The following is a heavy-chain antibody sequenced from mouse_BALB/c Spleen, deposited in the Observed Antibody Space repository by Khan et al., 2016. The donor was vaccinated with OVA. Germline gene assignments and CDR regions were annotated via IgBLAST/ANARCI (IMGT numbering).Heavy chain of an antibody. CDR2: ISDGGGST. V-gene: IGHV5-12-2*01. CDR3: ASGIRPSYYYAVDY. J-gene: IGHJ4*01. D-gene: IGHD1-2*01. CDR1: GFTFSYYT. Sequence: EVELVESGGGVVQPGGSLKLSCAASGFTFSYYTMSWVRQPPAKRLEWVAFISDGGGSTYYPDTVKGRFTIARDNAKNTLYLQMSRLKSEDTAMXYCASGIRPSYYYAVDYWGQGTSVTVSS.